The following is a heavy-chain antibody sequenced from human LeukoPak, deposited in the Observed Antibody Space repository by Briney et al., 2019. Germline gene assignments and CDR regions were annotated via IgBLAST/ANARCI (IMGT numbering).Heavy chain of an antibody. Sequence: SETLSLTCTVSGGSISSYYWSWIRQPPGKGLEWIGYIYYSGSTNYNPSLKSRVTISVDTSKNQFSLKLSSVTAADTAVYYCARGYCSGGSCYSWFDPWGQGTLVTVSA. J-gene: IGHJ5*02. V-gene: IGHV4-59*01. CDR1: GGSISSYY. CDR3: ARGYCSGGSCYSWFDP. CDR2: IYYSGST. D-gene: IGHD2-15*01.